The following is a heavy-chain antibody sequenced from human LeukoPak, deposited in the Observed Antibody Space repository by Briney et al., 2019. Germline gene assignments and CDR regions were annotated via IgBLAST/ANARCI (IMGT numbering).Heavy chain of an antibody. V-gene: IGHV4-39*07. CDR1: GASISSTIYY. CDR3: ASGPWVTPFDY. CDR2: VFYSENT. D-gene: IGHD2-21*02. Sequence: PSETLSLTCTVSGASISSTIYYWGWIRQPPGKGLEWIGSVFYSENTYYNPSLKSRVTISVDTSKNQFSLNLNSVTAADTAVYFCASGPWVTPFDYWSQGPLVPVSS. J-gene: IGHJ4*02.